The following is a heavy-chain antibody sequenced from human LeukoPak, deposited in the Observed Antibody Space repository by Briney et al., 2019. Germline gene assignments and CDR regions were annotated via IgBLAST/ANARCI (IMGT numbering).Heavy chain of an antibody. D-gene: IGHD6-19*01. Sequence: SQTLSLTCAISGYSVSINSAAWNWIRQSQSRGLVWLGSAYQRYKWYNDYAVSVKGRITINPDISKNQFSLQLNSVTPEDTAVYYCARSPSPYSSGWYFDYWGQGTLVTVSS. J-gene: IGHJ4*02. CDR2: AYQRYKWYN. CDR3: ARSPSPYSSGWYFDY. CDR1: GYSVSINSAA. V-gene: IGHV6-1*01.